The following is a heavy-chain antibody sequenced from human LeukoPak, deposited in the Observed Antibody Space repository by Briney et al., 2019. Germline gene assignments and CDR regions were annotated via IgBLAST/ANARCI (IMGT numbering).Heavy chain of an antibody. CDR2: ITYDGYYK. D-gene: IGHD3-10*01. CDR1: GFTFTSYG. V-gene: IGHV3-30*03. J-gene: IGHJ4*02. CDR3: ARDLSPVVRASPMGY. Sequence: GGSLRLSCAASGFTFTSYGMHWVRQAPGKGLEWEALITYDGYYKYYSDSVKGRFTISSDTSKNTVYLQMNSLRAEDTAVYYCARDLSPVVRASPMGYWGQGTLVTVSS.